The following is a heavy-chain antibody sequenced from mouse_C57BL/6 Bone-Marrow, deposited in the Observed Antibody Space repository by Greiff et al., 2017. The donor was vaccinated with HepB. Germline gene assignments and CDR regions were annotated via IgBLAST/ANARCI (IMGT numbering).Heavy chain of an antibody. V-gene: IGHV1-66*01. J-gene: IGHJ2*01. CDR2: IYPGSGNT. Sequence: VQLQESGPELVKPGASVKISCKASGYSFTSYYIHWVKQRPGQGLEWIGWIYPGSGNTKYNEKFKGKATLTADTSSSTAYMQLSSLTSEDSAVYYCAREKRLRPLDYWGQGTTLTVSS. CDR3: AREKRLRPLDY. CDR1: GYSFTSYY. D-gene: IGHD2-4*01.